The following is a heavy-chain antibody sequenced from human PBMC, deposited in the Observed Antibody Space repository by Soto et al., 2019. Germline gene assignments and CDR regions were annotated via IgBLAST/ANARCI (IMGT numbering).Heavy chain of an antibody. Sequence: QVQLVQSGAEVKKPGASVKVSCKASGYTFTGYYMHWVRQAPGQGLEWMGWINPNSGGTNYAQKFQGWVTMTRDTSISTAYMELSRLRSDDTAVYYCARANTWVQQWTYFDYWGQGTLVTVSS. V-gene: IGHV1-2*04. J-gene: IGHJ4*02. CDR2: INPNSGGT. CDR1: GYTFTGYY. CDR3: ARANTWVQQWTYFDY. D-gene: IGHD6-19*01.